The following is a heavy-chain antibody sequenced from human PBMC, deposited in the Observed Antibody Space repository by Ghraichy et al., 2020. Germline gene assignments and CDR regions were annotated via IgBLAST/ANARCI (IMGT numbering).Heavy chain of an antibody. Sequence: GALRLSCAASGFTLSSYWMYWVRLVPGKGLEWLSHISPAGNIINYAGSVRGRFTISRDIAKNTLYLQMNSLRAEDTAVYFCARGESGLGDWGQGTLVTVSS. CDR2: ISPAGNII. J-gene: IGHJ4*02. D-gene: IGHD3-16*01. CDR1: GFTLSSYW. CDR3: ARGESGLGD. V-gene: IGHV3-74*01.